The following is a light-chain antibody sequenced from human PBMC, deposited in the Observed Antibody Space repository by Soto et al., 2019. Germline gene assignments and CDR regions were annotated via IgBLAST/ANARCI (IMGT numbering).Light chain of an antibody. J-gene: IGLJ1*01. CDR1: SSDVRNNNY. CDR3: SSFAVGNTFV. Sequence: QSALTQPPSASGSLGQSVTISCTGTSSDVRNNNYVSWYQQHPGKAPKLMISDVSKRPSGVPDRFSGSKSGNTASLTVSGLQAEDEADYYCSSFAVGNTFVFGTGTKVTVL. CDR2: DVS. V-gene: IGLV2-8*01.